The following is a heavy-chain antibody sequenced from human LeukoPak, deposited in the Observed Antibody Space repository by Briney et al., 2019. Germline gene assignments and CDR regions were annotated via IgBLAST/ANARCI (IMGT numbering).Heavy chain of an antibody. CDR3: TTEFYGSYINY. CDR2: IKSKTDGGTT. V-gene: IGHV3-15*01. D-gene: IGHD1-26*01. CDR1: GFTLSNAW. Sequence: GGSLRLSCAASGFTLSNAWMSWVRQAPGKGLEWVGRIKSKTDGGTTDYAAPVKGRFTISRDDSKNTLYLQMNSLKTEDTAVYYCTTEFYGSYINYWGQGTLVTVSS. J-gene: IGHJ4*02.